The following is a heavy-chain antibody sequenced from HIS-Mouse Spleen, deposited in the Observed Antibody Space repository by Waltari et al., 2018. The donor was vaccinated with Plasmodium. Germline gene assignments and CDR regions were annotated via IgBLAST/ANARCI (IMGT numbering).Heavy chain of an antibody. Sequence: EVQLVESGGGLVQPGGSLRLSCAASGFTLSSYLMSWVRQAPGKGLEWVANIKQDGSVKYYVDSVKGRFTISRDNAKNALYLQMNSLRAEDTAVYYCASSWYWYFDLWGRGTLVTVSS. CDR1: GFTLSSYL. CDR3: ASSWYWYFDL. CDR2: IKQDGSVK. D-gene: IGHD6-13*01. J-gene: IGHJ2*01. V-gene: IGHV3-7*01.